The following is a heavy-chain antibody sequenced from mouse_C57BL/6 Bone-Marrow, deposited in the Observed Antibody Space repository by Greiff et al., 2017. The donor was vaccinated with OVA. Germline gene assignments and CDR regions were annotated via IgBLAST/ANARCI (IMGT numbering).Heavy chain of an antibody. V-gene: IGHV3-6*01. D-gene: IGHD2-4*01. Sequence: EVKVEESGPGLVKPSQSLSLTCSVTGYSITSGYYWNWIRQFPGNKLEWMGYISYDGSNNYNPSLKNRISITRDTSKNQFFLKLNSVTTEDTATYYCVKGLGSYFDYWGQGTTLTVSS. CDR3: VKGLGSYFDY. J-gene: IGHJ2*01. CDR1: GYSITSGYY. CDR2: ISYDGSN.